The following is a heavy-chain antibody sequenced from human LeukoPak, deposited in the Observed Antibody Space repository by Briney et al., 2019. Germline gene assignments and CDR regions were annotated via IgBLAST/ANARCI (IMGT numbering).Heavy chain of an antibody. Sequence: GASLKISCKVSGSRFTSYCIGGGRQLPGKGLEWMGIIYPGESGPTYSPSFQGQVTISVDKSINTSYLQWSSLQASDTAMYYCGMSGDRVPLQDDVFDVWGQGTMVTVST. CDR2: IYPGESGP. D-gene: IGHD1-26*01. CDR3: GMSGDRVPLQDDVFDV. CDR1: GSRFTSYC. V-gene: IGHV5-51*01. J-gene: IGHJ3*01.